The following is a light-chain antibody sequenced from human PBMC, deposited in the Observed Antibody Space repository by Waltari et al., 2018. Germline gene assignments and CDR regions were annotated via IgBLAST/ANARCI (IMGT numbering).Light chain of an antibody. CDR3: CSYAGSYTFV. V-gene: IGLV2-11*01. CDR1: SSDVGNYNF. Sequence: QSALTQPRSVSGSPGQSVTISCSGTSSDVGNYNFVSWYQQHPGNAPKLLIYDVVKRPSGVPDRFSGSKSGNTASLTIPGLQTEDEADYYCCSYAGSYTFVFGGGTQLTVL. CDR2: DVV. J-gene: IGLJ7*01.